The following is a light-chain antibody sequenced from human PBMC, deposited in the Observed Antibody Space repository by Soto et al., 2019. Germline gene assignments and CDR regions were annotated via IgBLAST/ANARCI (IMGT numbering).Light chain of an antibody. J-gene: IGKJ1*01. CDR2: DAS. Sequence: DIQVTQSPSSLCASVGDRVTITCRASQSISSWLAWYQQMPGKAPKLLIYDASSLHSGVPSRFSGSGSGTEFTLTISSLQPDDFATYYCQQYNTYSWTFGQGTKVDSK. CDR1: QSISSW. V-gene: IGKV1-5*01. CDR3: QQYNTYSWT.